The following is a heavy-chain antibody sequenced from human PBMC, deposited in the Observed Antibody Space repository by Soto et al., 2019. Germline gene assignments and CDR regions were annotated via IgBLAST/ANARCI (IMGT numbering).Heavy chain of an antibody. Sequence: GGSLRLSCAASGFTFTNYLMTWVRQAPGKGLEWVSSIDKSSGDTYYADSVKGRFTISRDNSKNTLYLQMNGLRAEDTALYYCAKETYSRSWYFWGQGTLVTVYS. D-gene: IGHD2-2*01. CDR3: AKETYSRSWYF. CDR1: GFTFTNYL. J-gene: IGHJ4*02. CDR2: IDKSSGDT. V-gene: IGHV3-23*05.